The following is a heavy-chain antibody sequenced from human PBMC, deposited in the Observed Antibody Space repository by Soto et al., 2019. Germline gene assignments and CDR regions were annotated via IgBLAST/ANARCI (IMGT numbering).Heavy chain of an antibody. Sequence: PGGSLRLSCAASGFTFSSYGMHWVRQATGKGLEWVAVIWYDGSNKYYADSVKGRFTISRDNSKNTLYLQMNSLRAEDTAVYYCAREAGNDFWSGYLYNWFDPWGQGTLVTVSS. CDR1: GFTFSSYG. V-gene: IGHV3-33*01. J-gene: IGHJ5*02. D-gene: IGHD3-3*01. CDR2: IWYDGSNK. CDR3: AREAGNDFWSGYLYNWFDP.